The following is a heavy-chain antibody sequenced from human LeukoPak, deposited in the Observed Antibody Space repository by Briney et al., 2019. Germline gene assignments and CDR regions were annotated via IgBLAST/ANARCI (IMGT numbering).Heavy chain of an antibody. V-gene: IGHV3-30-3*01. D-gene: IGHD3-10*01. CDR1: GFTFSSYA. CDR3: AKDGRFGELFLYYFDY. CDR2: ISYDGSNK. Sequence: PGGSLRLSCAASGFTFSSYAMHWVRQAPGKGLEWVAVISYDGSNKYYADSVKGRFTISRDNSKNTLYLQMNSLRAEDTAVYYCAKDGRFGELFLYYFDYWGQGTLVTVSS. J-gene: IGHJ4*02.